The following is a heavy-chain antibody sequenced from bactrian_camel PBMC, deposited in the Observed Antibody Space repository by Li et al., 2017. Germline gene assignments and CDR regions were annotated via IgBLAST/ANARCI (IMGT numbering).Heavy chain of an antibody. V-gene: IGHV3S6*01. CDR2: IASDGAP. Sequence: HVQLVESGGGSVQAGGSLQLSCEVIGTTYNTYCMKWWRQAPGKEREGVAAIASDGAPDYADSVKGRFTISQDNAKNTLYLRMNSLKPEDTAMYYCAFRRGQTYCSPRNVDGFPYRGQGTQVTVS. J-gene: IGHJ4*01. CDR1: GTTYNTYC. D-gene: IGHD2*01. CDR3: AFRRGQTYCSPRNVDGFPY.